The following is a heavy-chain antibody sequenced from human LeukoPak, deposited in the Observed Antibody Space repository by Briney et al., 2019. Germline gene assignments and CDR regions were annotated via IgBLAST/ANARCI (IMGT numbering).Heavy chain of an antibody. V-gene: IGHV3-20*04. CDR3: ARRAGYSYGSAPDY. D-gene: IGHD5-18*01. J-gene: IGHJ4*02. CDR1: GFTFSSYE. CDR2: INWNGGST. Sequence: GGSLRLSCAASGFTFSSYEMSWVRQAPGKGLEWVSGINWNGGSTGYADSVKGRFTISRDNAKNSLYLQMNSLRAEDTALYYCARRAGYSYGSAPDYWGQGTLVTVSS.